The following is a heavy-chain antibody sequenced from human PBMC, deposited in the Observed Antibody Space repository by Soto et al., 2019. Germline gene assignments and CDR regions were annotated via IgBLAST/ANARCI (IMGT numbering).Heavy chain of an antibody. CDR3: ASYQGRVVTAPPAFDI. J-gene: IGHJ3*02. CDR2: IIPIFGTA. D-gene: IGHD2-21*02. V-gene: IGHV1-69*01. Sequence: QVQLVQSGAEVKKPGSSVKVSCKASGGTFSSYAISWVRQAPGQGLEWMGGIIPIFGTANYAQKFQGRVTITADESTSTAYMELSSLRSEDTTVYYCASYQGRVVTAPPAFDIWGQGTMVTVSS. CDR1: GGTFSSYA.